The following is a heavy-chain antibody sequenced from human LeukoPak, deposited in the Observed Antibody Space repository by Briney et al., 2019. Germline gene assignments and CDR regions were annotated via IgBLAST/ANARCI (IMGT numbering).Heavy chain of an antibody. Sequence: GRSLRLSCAASGFTFNNYLMHWVRQAPGKGLEWVAVISSDGINKYYADSVKGRFTISRDNSENTLYLQMNSLRAEDTAVYYCARAGVESSGYYAFDVWGQGTILPVSS. CDR1: GFTFNNYL. D-gene: IGHD3-22*01. V-gene: IGHV3-30-3*01. CDR3: ARAGVESSGYYAFDV. CDR2: ISSDGINK. J-gene: IGHJ3*01.